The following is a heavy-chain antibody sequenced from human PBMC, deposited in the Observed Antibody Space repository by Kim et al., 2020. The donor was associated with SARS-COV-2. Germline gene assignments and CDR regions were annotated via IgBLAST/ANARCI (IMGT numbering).Heavy chain of an antibody. J-gene: IGHJ4*02. D-gene: IGHD3-3*01. CDR3: ARSNDFWSGYVFDF. Sequence: NPALKSRVTMSLGTSKNQFSLKVTSVTAADTALYYCARSNDFWSGYVFDFWGQGTLVTVSS. V-gene: IGHV4-4*07.